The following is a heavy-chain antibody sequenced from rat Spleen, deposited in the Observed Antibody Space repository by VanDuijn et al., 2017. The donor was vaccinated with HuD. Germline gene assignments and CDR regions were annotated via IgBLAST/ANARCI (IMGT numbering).Heavy chain of an antibody. D-gene: IGHD1-7*01. Sequence: EVQLVETGGGVVQPGKSLKLSCVASGFTFSRYWMYWVRQAPGKGLEWVSSVSSDGVNTYYPDSVKGRFTISRDNAENIVYLQMNSLKCEDTATYYCAVAGYGYWGQGVMVTVSS. CDR3: AVAGYGY. CDR1: GFTFSRYW. CDR2: VSSDGVNT. V-gene: IGHV5-58*01. J-gene: IGHJ2*01.